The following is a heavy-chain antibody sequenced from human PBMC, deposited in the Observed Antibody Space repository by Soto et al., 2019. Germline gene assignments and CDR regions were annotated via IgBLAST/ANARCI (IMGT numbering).Heavy chain of an antibody. V-gene: IGHV3-53*01. J-gene: IGHJ4*02. D-gene: IGHD3-22*01. CDR2: IYSGGST. CDR1: VFTVSSNY. Sequence: PVGSLRLSCASSVFTVSSNYMSWVRDAPGKWLEWVSVIYSGGSTYYADSVKGRFTISRDNSKNTLYLQMNSLRAEDTAVYYCARASHYYDRSGTVEYWGQGTPVTVSS. CDR3: ARASHYYDRSGTVEY.